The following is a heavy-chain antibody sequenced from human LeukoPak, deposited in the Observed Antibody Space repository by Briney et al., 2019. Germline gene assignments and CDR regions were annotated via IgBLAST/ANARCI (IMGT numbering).Heavy chain of an antibody. D-gene: IGHD5-18*01. J-gene: IGHJ4*02. CDR1: GFTFSIYA. CDR2: IGDTT. V-gene: IGHV3-23*01. CDR3: ANGARTAMSPNTKYYFDY. Sequence: PGGSLRLSCAASGFTFSIYAMSWVRQAPGKGLEWVSAIGDTTYYADSVEARFTISRYNSKNTRYLQINTLRAEDTAVYYCANGARTAMSPNTKYYFDYWGQGTLVTVSS.